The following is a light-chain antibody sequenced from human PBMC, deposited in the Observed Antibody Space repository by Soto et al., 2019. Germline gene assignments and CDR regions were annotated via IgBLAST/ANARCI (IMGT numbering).Light chain of an antibody. CDR2: DVS. V-gene: IGLV2-14*01. J-gene: IGLJ1*01. CDR3: SSYTSSSTPRV. Sequence: QSALTQPASVSGSPGQSITISCTGTSSDVGGYNYVSWYQQHPGKAPKLMIYDVSNRPSGVSNRFSSSKSGNTASLTTSGLQAEDEADYYCSSYTSSSTPRVFGTGTKVTVL. CDR1: SSDVGGYNY.